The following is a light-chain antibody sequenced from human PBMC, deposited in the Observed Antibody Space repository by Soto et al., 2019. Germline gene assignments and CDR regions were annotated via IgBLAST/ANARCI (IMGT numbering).Light chain of an antibody. V-gene: IGKV3-20*01. J-gene: IGKJ4*01. Sequence: EIVLTQSTGTLSVSPGERATLSCRASQSVGRNYLAWYQQKPGQAPRLLIYDASSRATGIPDRFSGSGSGTDFTLTISRLEPEDFAVYYCQQYASSPLTFGGGTKVETK. CDR3: QQYASSPLT. CDR1: QSVGRNY. CDR2: DAS.